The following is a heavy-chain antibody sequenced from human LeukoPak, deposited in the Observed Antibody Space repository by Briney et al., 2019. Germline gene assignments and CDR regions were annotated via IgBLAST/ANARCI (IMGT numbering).Heavy chain of an antibody. J-gene: IGHJ4*02. CDR2: INSDGSST. CDR3: VVWGEDSSGHRFDH. CDR1: GFTFSSSW. D-gene: IGHD3-22*01. Sequence: GGSLRLSCAASGFTFSSSWVHWVRQAPEKGLVWVSRINSDGSSTSYADSVKGRFTISRDNAKNTLFLQMNSLRAEDTAVYYCVVWGEDSSGHRFDHWGQGTLVTVSS. V-gene: IGHV3-74*01.